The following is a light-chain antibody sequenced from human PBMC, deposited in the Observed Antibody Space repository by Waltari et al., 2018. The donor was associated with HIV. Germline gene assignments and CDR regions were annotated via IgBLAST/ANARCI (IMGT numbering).Light chain of an antibody. CDR3: AAWDDTLNGHVI. CDR1: SSNIGTNY. V-gene: IGLV1-47*01. J-gene: IGLJ2*01. Sequence: QSVLTQPPSASATPGQRVTISCSGSSSNIGTNYVFWYQQFPGMAPKLLIFRDNERPSGVPDRFSGSRSGTSASLVISGLRSEDEAEYYCAAWDDTLNGHVIFGGGTKVTVL. CDR2: RDN.